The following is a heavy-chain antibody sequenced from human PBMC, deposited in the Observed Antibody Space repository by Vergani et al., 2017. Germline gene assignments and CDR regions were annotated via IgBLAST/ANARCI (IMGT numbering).Heavy chain of an antibody. CDR2: VSTGTKSQ. V-gene: IGHV3-30*01. CDR3: FIRQQLVGVNWFDP. CDR1: GFDFSSYI. J-gene: IGHJ5*02. Sequence: QVQLVESGGGWVQPGGSLRLSCVVSGFDFSSYIMNWVRQAPGKGLEWVSFVSTGTKSQSYAESVKGRFTISRDNSKNTLYLQMNSLRAEDTAVYYCFIRQQLVGVNWFDPWGQGTLVTVSS. D-gene: IGHD6-13*01.